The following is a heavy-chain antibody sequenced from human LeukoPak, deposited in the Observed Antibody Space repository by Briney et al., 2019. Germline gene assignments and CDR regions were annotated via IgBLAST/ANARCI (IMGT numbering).Heavy chain of an antibody. J-gene: IGHJ5*02. Sequence: ASVTVSCKASGYTFTGYYMHWVRQAPGQGLEWTGWINPNSGGTNYAQKFQGRVTMTRDTSISTAYMELSRLRSDDTAVYYCAREGLRHYRIHLSNWFDPWGQGTLVTVSS. CDR1: GYTFTGYY. D-gene: IGHD2/OR15-2a*01. CDR2: INPNSGGT. CDR3: AREGLRHYRIHLSNWFDP. V-gene: IGHV1-2*02.